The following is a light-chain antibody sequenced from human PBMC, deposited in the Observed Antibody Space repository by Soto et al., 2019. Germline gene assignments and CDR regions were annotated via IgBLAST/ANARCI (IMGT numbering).Light chain of an antibody. Sequence: EIALTQSPATLSLSPGERATLSCRASQSVSSYLAWYQQKPGQAPRLLIYDTSNRAPGIPARFSGSGSGTDFTLTISSLEPEDFAVYFCQQRTKFLWTFGQGTKVDI. CDR1: QSVSSY. CDR2: DTS. CDR3: QQRTKFLWT. J-gene: IGKJ1*01. V-gene: IGKV3-11*01.